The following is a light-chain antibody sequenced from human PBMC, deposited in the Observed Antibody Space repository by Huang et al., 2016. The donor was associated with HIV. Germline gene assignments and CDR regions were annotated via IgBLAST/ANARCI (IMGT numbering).Light chain of an antibody. J-gene: IGKJ2*02. CDR1: QDISNY. V-gene: IGKV1-33*01. CDR3: QQYDNLPCT. Sequence: DIQMTQSPSSLSASVGDRVTITCQASQDISNYLNWYQQKPGKAPKLLIYDASNLKTWVPSRFSGSGSGTDFTFTISSLQPEDVATYYCQQYDNLPCTFGQGTKLQIK. CDR2: DAS.